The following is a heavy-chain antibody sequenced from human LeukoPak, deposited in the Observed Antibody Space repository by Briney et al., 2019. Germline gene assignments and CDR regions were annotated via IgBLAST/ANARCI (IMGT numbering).Heavy chain of an antibody. Sequence: GGSLRLSCAASGFTFSSYGMQWVRQAPGKGLEGVAVIWYDGSNKSYPASVKARFTISTHNSKTTLYLQINSLRAEDTAVYYCARESLGEPGGHNDYSGQGTLVTASS. V-gene: IGHV3-33*01. D-gene: IGHD3-16*01. CDR2: IWYDGSNK. J-gene: IGHJ4*02. CDR3: ARESLGEPGGHNDY. CDR1: GFTFSSYG.